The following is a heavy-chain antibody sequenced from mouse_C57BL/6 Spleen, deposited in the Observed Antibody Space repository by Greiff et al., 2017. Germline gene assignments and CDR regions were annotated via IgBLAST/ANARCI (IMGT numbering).Heavy chain of an antibody. D-gene: IGHD3-2*02. CDR3: ARSAQAGAY. CDR2: INPSSGYT. J-gene: IGHJ3*01. Sequence: QVQLKESGAELARPGASVKMSCKASGYTFTSYTMHWVKQRPGQGLEWIGYINPSSGYTKYNQKFKDKDTLTADKSSSTAYMQLSSLTSEDSAVYYCARSAQAGAYWGQGTLVTVSA. CDR1: GYTFTSYT. V-gene: IGHV1-4*01.